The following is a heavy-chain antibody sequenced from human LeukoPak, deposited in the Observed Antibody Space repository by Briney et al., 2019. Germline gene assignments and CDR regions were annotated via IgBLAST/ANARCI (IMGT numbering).Heavy chain of an antibody. Sequence: SVKVSCKASGGTFSSYAISWVRQAPGQGLEWMGGIIPIFGTANYAQKFQGRVTLTADESTSTAYMELSSLRSEDTAVYYCARASSGYYDDAFDIWGQGTMVTVSS. CDR3: ARASSGYYDDAFDI. CDR2: IIPIFGTA. D-gene: IGHD3-22*01. V-gene: IGHV1-69*13. J-gene: IGHJ3*02. CDR1: GGTFSSYA.